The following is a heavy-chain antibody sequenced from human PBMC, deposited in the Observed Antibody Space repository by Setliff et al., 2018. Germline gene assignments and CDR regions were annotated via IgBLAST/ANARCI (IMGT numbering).Heavy chain of an antibody. V-gene: IGHV4-59*01. CDR3: ARAAKYDSSGYYGFWFDP. D-gene: IGHD3-22*01. CDR2: IYSSGST. Sequence: PSETLSLTCSVSGASINRDYWNWIRQPPGKGLEWIGYIYSSGSTNYNPSLESRVTILIDKSKNQFSLNLTSVTAADTAVYYCARAAKYDSSGYYGFWFDPWGQGTLVTVSS. CDR1: GASINRDY. J-gene: IGHJ5*02.